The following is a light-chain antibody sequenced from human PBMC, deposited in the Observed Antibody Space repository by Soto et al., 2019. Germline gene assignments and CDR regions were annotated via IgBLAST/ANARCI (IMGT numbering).Light chain of an antibody. CDR1: SGHSSYA. J-gene: IGLJ2*01. V-gene: IGLV4-69*01. CDR3: QTWGTGSVV. Sequence: QSVLTQSPSASASLGASVKLTCTLSSGHSSYAIAWHQQQPGKGPRYLMRLNSGGSHSKGDGIPDRFSGSSSGAERYLTISSLQSEDEADYYCQTWGTGSVVFGGGTKLTVL. CDR2: LNSGGSH.